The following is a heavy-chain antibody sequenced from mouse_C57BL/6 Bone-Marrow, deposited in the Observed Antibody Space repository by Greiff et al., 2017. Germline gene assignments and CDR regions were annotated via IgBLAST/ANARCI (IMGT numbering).Heavy chain of an antibody. CDR3: ALYDYDTGDY. Sequence: EVQLQQSGAELVKPGASVKLSCTASGFNIKDYYMHWVKQRTEQGLEWIGRIDPGGGETKYAAKFQGKATITADTSSNTAYLQLSSLTSEDTAVYYCALYDYDTGDYWGQGTTLTVSS. J-gene: IGHJ2*01. V-gene: IGHV14-2*01. D-gene: IGHD2-4*01. CDR1: GFNIKDYY. CDR2: IDPGGGET.